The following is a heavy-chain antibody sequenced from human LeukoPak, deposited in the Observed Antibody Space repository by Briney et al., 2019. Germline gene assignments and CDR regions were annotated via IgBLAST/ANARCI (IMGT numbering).Heavy chain of an antibody. CDR2: INPNSGGT. CDR3: ATVASRYYYYGMDV. J-gene: IGHJ6*02. Sequence: GSSVKVSCKASGYTFTGYYMHGVRQAPGQGVEWMGWINPNSGGTNYAQKFQGRVTMTRDTSISTAYMELSRLRSDDTAVYYCATVASRYYYYGMDVWGQGTTVTVSS. CDR1: GYTFTGYY. D-gene: IGHD4-23*01. V-gene: IGHV1-2*02.